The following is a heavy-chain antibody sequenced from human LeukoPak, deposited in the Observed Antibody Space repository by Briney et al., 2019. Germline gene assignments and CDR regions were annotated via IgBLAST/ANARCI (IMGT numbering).Heavy chain of an antibody. J-gene: IGHJ4*02. CDR1: GYTFTGYY. Sequence: ASVKVSCKASGYTFTGYYMHWVRQAPGQGLEWMGWISAYNGNTNYAQKLQGRVTMTTDTSTSTAYMELRSLRSDDTAVYYCARNYCSGGSCYGYWGQGTLVTVSS. V-gene: IGHV1-18*04. CDR3: ARNYCSGGSCYGY. D-gene: IGHD2-15*01. CDR2: ISAYNGNT.